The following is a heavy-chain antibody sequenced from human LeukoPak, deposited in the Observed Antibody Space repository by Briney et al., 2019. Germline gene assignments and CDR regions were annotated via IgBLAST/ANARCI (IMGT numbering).Heavy chain of an antibody. J-gene: IGHJ5*02. CDR1: GGSISSSSYY. V-gene: IGHV4-39*01. CDR2: VYYTGST. D-gene: IGHD5-24*01. Sequence: PSETLSLTCAVYGGSISSSSYYWGWIRQSPGKGLEWIGSVYYTGSTQDNPSLKGRVTISEDTSKNQFSLKLTSVTAEDTAVYYCARQLGDGYNLVYWFDPWGQGTLVTVSS. CDR3: ARQLGDGYNLVYWFDP.